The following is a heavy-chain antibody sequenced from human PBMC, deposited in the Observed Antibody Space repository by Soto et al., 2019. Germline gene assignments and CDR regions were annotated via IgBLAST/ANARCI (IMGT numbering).Heavy chain of an antibody. CDR2: IYHTGSP. CDR3: ARSYGSGTYYYGMDV. D-gene: IGHD3-10*01. CDR1: GGSISSSNW. J-gene: IGHJ6*02. Sequence: SETLSLTCAVSGGSISSSNWWSWVRQPPGKGLEWIGEIYHTGSPNYNPSLKSRVTISVDRSKNHFSLKLSPVTAADTAVYYCARSYGSGTYYYGMDVWGQGTTVT. V-gene: IGHV4-4*02.